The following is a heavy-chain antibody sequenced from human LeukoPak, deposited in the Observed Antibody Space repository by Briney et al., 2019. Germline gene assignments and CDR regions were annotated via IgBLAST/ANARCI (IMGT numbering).Heavy chain of an antibody. CDR1: GGSISXXNW. CDR2: XXXXGXX. J-gene: IGHJ4*01. D-gene: IGHD3-22*01. CDR3: ACYYDSSGYRFDY. Sequence: PSGTLSLTCSVSGGSISXXNWWSWVRQPPGXXXXXXXXXXXXGXXXXXXXXXXXXXXXXXKSKNQFSLNLSSVTAADTAMYYCACYYDSSGYRFDYWGHGALVTVSS. V-gene: IGHV4-4*02.